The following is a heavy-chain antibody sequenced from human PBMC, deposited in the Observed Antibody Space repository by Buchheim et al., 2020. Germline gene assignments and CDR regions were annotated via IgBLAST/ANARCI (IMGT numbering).Heavy chain of an antibody. J-gene: IGHJ4*02. CDR3: ARDRNYYDSNGLPY. D-gene: IGHD3-22*01. CDR1: GGTFSSYT. V-gene: IGHV1-69*02. CDR2: IIPIFGVA. Sequence: QVQLVQSGAEVKKPGSSVKVSCKSSGGTFSSYTISWVRQAPGQGLEWMGKIIPIFGVAKYAQRFRDRVTITADKSTSTAYMERSSLRSEDTAVYYCARDRNYYDSNGLPYWGQGTL.